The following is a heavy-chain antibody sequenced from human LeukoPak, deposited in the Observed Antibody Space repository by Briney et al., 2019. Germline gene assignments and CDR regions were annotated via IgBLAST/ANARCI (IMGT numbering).Heavy chain of an antibody. J-gene: IGHJ5*02. D-gene: IGHD3-10*01. CDR3: ARHGYYGSGSYYNYVPRTDNWFDP. Sequence: GESLKISCKGSGYSFTSYWIGWVRQMPGKGLEWMGIIYPGDSDTRYSPSFQGQVTISADKSISTAYLQWSSLKASDTAMYYCARHGYYGSGSYYNYVPRTDNWFDPWGQGTLVTVSS. CDR1: GYSFTSYW. V-gene: IGHV5-51*01. CDR2: IYPGDSDT.